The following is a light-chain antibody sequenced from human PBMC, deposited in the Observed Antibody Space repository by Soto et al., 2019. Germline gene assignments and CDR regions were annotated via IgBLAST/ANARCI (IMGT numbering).Light chain of an antibody. CDR1: QTVGSN. V-gene: IGKV3-15*01. CDR2: GAS. CDR3: QQYNNWPPIT. J-gene: IGKJ5*01. Sequence: IVVSTSPGIIYLSPGERAPLSCRGSQTVGSNLAWYQQKPGQAPRLLIYGASTRATGIPARFSGSGSGTEFTLTISSLQSEDFAVYYCQQYNNWPPITFGQGTRLEI.